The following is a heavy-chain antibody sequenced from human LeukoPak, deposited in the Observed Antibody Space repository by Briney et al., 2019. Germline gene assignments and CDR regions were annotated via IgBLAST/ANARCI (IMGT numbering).Heavy chain of an antibody. CDR3: TRIYCSGGSCTE. J-gene: IGHJ4*02. CDR2: ISSSGSTT. D-gene: IGHD2-15*01. V-gene: IGHV3-48*03. CDR1: GFXFSSYE. Sequence: GGSLRLSCAASGFXFSSYEMNWVRQAPGKGLEWVSYISSSGSTTYYADSVKGRFTISRDNAKNSLYLQMNSLRAEDTAVYYCTRIYCSGGSCTEWGQGTLVTVSS.